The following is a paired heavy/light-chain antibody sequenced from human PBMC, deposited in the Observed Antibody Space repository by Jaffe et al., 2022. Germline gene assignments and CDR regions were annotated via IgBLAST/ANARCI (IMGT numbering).Heavy chain of an antibody. V-gene: IGHV3-30*18. CDR3: AKMGLEWSTIYYMDV. CDR1: GFTFRRFG. D-gene: IGHD3-3*01. CDR2: ISYDGSNK. J-gene: IGHJ6*03. Sequence: QVQLVESGGGVVQPGRSLRLSCAASGFTFRRFGMKWVRQAPGKGLEWVAVISYDGSNKYYADSVKGRFTISRDNSKNTLYVQMNSLRVEDTAVYYCAKMGLEWSTIYYMDVWGKGTTVTVSS.
Light chain of an antibody. CDR3: QHYSSSPLT. V-gene: IGKV3-20*01. J-gene: IGKJ4*01. Sequence: EIVLTQSPGTLSLSPGERATLSCRASQSVSSSYLAWYQQKPGQAPRLLIYGASSRATGIPDRFSGSGSGTDFTLTISRLEPEDFAVYFCQHYSSSPLTFGGGTKVEIK. CDR1: QSVSSSY. CDR2: GAS.